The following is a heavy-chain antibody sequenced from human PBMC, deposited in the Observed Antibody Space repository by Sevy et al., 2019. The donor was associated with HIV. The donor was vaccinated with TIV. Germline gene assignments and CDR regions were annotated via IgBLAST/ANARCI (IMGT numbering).Heavy chain of an antibody. Sequence: GGSLRLSCAASGFTFSSYAMSWVRQAPGKGLEWVPAISGSGGSTYYADSVMGRFTISRDNSKNTLYLQMNSLRAEDTAVYYCAKDKEWELLRNFDYWGQGTLVTVSS. CDR1: GFTFSSYA. V-gene: IGHV3-23*01. CDR3: AKDKEWELLRNFDY. CDR2: ISGSGGST. D-gene: IGHD1-26*01. J-gene: IGHJ4*02.